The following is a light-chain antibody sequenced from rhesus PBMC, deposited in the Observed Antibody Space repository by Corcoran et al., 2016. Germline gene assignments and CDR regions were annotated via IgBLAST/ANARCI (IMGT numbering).Light chain of an antibody. CDR3: QQHNSYPLT. J-gene: IGKJ4*01. CDR2: DAS. CDR1: QGISKY. V-gene: IGKV1-25*01. Sequence: DIQMTQSPSSLSASAGDTVTITCQASQGISKYSAWYQQKPGKAPKLLIYDASTLQSGVPSRISGSGSGTEFTLTISSMQPEDFATYYCQQHNSYPLTFGGGTKVELK.